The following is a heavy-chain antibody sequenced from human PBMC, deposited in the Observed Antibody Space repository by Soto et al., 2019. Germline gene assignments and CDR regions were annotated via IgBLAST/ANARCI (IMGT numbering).Heavy chain of an antibody. CDR3: ARRYGYSFDY. D-gene: IGHD1-1*01. CDR2: IYYSGST. J-gene: IGHJ4*02. CDR1: GGSISSSSYY. Sequence: PSETLSLTCTVSGGSISSSSYYWGLIRQPPGKGLEWIGYIYYSGSTNYNPSLKSRVTISVDTSKNQFSLKLSSVTAADTAVYYCARRYGYSFDYWGQGTLVTVSS. V-gene: IGHV4-61*05.